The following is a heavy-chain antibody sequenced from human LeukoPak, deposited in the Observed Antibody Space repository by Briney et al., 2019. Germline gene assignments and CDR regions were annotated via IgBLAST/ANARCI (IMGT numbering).Heavy chain of an antibody. J-gene: IGHJ4*02. D-gene: IGHD2-8*01. Sequence: GASVKVSCKASGFTFTNYGVSWVRQAPGQGLEYVGWISAYNGNTHYAQKLQGRVTMTTDTSTSTAYMELRSLRSDDTAVYYCAGGLGPSSWVSYDYWGQGTLVTVSS. CDR3: AGGLGPSSWVSYDY. V-gene: IGHV1-18*01. CDR2: ISAYNGNT. CDR1: GFTFTNYG.